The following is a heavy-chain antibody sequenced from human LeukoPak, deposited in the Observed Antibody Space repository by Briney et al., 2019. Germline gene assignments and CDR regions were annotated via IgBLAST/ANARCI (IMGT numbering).Heavy chain of an antibody. Sequence: GRSLRLSCAASGFTFSSYAMHWVRQAPGKGLEWEAVISYDGSNKYYADSVKGRFTISRDNSKNTLYLQMNSLRAEDTAVYYCASRFDWGQGTLVTVSS. CDR3: ASRFD. V-gene: IGHV3-30-3*01. J-gene: IGHJ4*02. CDR2: ISYDGSNK. CDR1: GFTFSSYA.